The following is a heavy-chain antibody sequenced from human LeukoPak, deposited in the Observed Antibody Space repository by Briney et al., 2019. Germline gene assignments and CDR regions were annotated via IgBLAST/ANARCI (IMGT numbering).Heavy chain of an antibody. V-gene: IGHV3-7*01. CDR2: IKQDGSEK. D-gene: IGHD2-2*01. J-gene: IGHJ6*03. Sequence: PGGSLRLSCAASGFTVSSNYMTWVRQAPGKGLEWVANIKQDGSEKYYVGSVKGRFTISRDNAKNSLYLHMNSLRAEDTAVYYCASRRCSGNSCYFGSYQYMGVWGKGTTVTVSS. CDR3: ASRRCSGNSCYFGSYQYMGV. CDR1: GFTVSSNY.